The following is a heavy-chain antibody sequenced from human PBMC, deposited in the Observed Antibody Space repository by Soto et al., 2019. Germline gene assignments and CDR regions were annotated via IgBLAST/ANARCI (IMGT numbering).Heavy chain of an antibody. J-gene: IGHJ4*02. V-gene: IGHV3-30-3*01. CDR1: GFTFSTYA. CDR3: ARSIAVAGLDY. CDR2: ISNDESKK. Sequence: PGGSLRLSCAVSGFTFSTYAVHWVRQAPDKGLEWVAVISNDESKKYYANSAKGRFTISRDNTNNTGYLQMNSLRREDTAIYYCARSIAVAGLDYWGPGTLVTVSS. D-gene: IGHD6-19*01.